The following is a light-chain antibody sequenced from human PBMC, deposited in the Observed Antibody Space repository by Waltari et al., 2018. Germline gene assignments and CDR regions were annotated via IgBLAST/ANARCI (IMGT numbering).Light chain of an antibody. CDR1: QSVSSN. CDR2: EAS. Sequence: ILMTPSPDTMSVSPGERATFSCRASQSVSSNVAWYQQKPGQATRLLIYEASTRATSIPARFRGSGSGTDFTLTISSLPSEDSAVYYCQQYNHWPPITFGQGTRLEIK. CDR3: QQYNHWPPIT. V-gene: IGKV3-15*01. J-gene: IGKJ5*01.